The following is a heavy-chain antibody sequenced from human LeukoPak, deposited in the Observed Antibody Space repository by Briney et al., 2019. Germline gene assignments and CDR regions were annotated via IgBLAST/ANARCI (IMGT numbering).Heavy chain of an antibody. J-gene: IGHJ4*02. V-gene: IGHV4-34*01. Sequence: SETLSLTCVVYGGSFSDYYWSWIRQPPGKGLEWIGEINHSGSTNYNPSLKSRVTISVDTSKNQFSLKLSSVTAADTAVYYCVRGLYCSGGSCRFDYWGQGTLVTVSS. CDR2: INHSGST. CDR3: VRGLYCSGGSCRFDY. CDR1: GGSFSDYY. D-gene: IGHD2-15*01.